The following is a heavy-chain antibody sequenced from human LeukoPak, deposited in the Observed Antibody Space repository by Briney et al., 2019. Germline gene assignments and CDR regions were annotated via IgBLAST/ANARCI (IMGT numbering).Heavy chain of an antibody. CDR2: IYYSGST. J-gene: IGHJ4*02. CDR1: DDSITSYY. V-gene: IGHV4-59*01. CDR3: ARLGYGDYGVLDY. Sequence: SETLSLTCTVSDDSITSYYWTWIRQPPGKGLEWIGYIYYSGSTNYNPSLKSRVTISVDTSKNQFSLKLSSVTAADTAVYYCARLGYGDYGVLDYWGQGTLVTVSS. D-gene: IGHD4-17*01.